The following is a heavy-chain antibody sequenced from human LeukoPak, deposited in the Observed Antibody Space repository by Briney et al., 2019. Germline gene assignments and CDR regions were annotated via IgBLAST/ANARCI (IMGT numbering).Heavy chain of an antibody. CDR1: GGSISSSSYY. CDR2: IYYSGST. D-gene: IGHD5-12*01. CDR3: ARDGYSGYDGVFDP. Sequence: PSETLSLTCTVSGGSISSSSYYWGWIRQPPGKGLEWIGSIYYSGSTYYNPSLKSRVTISVDTSKNQFSLKLSSVTAADTAVYYCARDGYSGYDGVFDPWGQGTLVTVSS. J-gene: IGHJ5*02. V-gene: IGHV4-39*07.